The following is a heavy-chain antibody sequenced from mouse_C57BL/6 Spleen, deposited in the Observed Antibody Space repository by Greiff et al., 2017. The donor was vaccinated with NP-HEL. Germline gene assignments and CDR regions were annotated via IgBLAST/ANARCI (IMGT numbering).Heavy chain of an antibody. CDR2: IDPSDSET. CDR1: GYTFTSYW. CDR3: ARDGSNYGWYAY. J-gene: IGHJ3*01. Sequence: QVQLQQPGAELVRPGSSVKLSCKASGYTFTSYWMHWVKQRPIQGLEWIGNIDPSDSETHYNQKFKDKATVTVDKSSSTAYMQLSSLTSEDSAVYYCARDGSNYGWYAYWGQGTLVTVSA. D-gene: IGHD2-5*01. V-gene: IGHV1-52*01.